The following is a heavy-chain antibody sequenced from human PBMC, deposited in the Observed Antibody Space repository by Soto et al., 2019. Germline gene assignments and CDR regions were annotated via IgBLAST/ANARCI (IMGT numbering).Heavy chain of an antibody. Sequence: GSLRLSCAASGFTFSDYAMSWVRQAPGKGLEWVSSISSGGGSPYYADSVKGRFTISRNNSKNTLFLQMNSLRAEDTAVYYCAKGDGRIVPRHFDYWGQGTLVTVSS. CDR2: ISSGGGSP. D-gene: IGHD1-26*01. J-gene: IGHJ4*02. CDR3: AKGDGRIVPRHFDY. V-gene: IGHV3-23*01. CDR1: GFTFSDYA.